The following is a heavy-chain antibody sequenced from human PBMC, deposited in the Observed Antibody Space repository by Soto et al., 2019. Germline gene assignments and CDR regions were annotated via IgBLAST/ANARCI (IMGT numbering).Heavy chain of an antibody. CDR3: VKRNCGNCPWSS. V-gene: IGHV3-23*01. J-gene: IGHJ4*02. CDR1: GFTFSSYA. CDR2: ISGSGGST. D-gene: IGHD2-21*01. Sequence: GGSLRLSCVASGFTFSSYAMSWVRQASGKGLEWVSAISGSGGSTYYADSVKGRFTISRDNSKNTLYLQMNSLRAEDTAVYYCVKRNCGNCPWSSWGQGTLVTVFS.